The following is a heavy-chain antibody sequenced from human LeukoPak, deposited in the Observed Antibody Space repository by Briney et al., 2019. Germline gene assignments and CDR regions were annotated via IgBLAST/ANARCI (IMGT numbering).Heavy chain of an antibody. Sequence: PSETLSLTCTVSGGSISSGDYYWSWIRQPPGRGLEWIGYIYYSGSTYYNPSLKSRITISVDTSKNQFSLKLSSVTAADTAVYYCARGAAAGTFDFDYWGQGTLVTVSS. CDR2: IYYSGST. D-gene: IGHD6-13*01. CDR3: ARGAAAGTFDFDY. V-gene: IGHV4-30-4*01. J-gene: IGHJ4*02. CDR1: GGSISSGDYY.